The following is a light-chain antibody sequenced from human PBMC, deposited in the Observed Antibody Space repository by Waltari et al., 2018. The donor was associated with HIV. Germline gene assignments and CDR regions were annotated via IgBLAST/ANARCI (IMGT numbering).Light chain of an antibody. Sequence: QSVLTQPPSASGTPGQRVTISCSGGSSNIGVNTVNWYQQVPGTAPKIIVYSSDQRPSGVSDRFSGSKSGASASLAISGLQSEDEADYYCAAWDDSLSGHVVFGGGTKLPVL. CDR3: AAWDDSLSGHVV. J-gene: IGLJ2*01. V-gene: IGLV1-44*01. CDR2: SSD. CDR1: SSNIGVNT.